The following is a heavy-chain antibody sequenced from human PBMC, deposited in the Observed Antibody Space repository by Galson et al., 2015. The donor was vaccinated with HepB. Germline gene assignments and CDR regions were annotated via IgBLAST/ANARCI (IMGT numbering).Heavy chain of an antibody. CDR1: GFTLSTYT. J-gene: IGHJ6*03. CDR2: ISSTYT. CDR3: ARGREYQLSYCKACQYYYMDV. Sequence: SLRLSCAASGFTLSTYTMNWVRQAPGKGLEWVSSISSTYTHYADSMKGRFTISRDNTKNSLYLQMNSLRAEDTAVYYCARGREYQLSYCKACQYYYMDVWGKGTTVTVSS. D-gene: IGHD2/OR15-2a*01. V-gene: IGHV3-21*01.